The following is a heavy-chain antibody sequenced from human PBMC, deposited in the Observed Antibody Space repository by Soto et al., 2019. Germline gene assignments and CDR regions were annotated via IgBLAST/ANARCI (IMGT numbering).Heavy chain of an antibody. D-gene: IGHD1-1*01. J-gene: IGHJ6*03. CDR3: ARGPPRTAPARKNYYYYYMDV. CDR1: GGSFSGYY. V-gene: IGHV4-34*01. Sequence: SETLSLTCAVYGGSFSGYYWSWIRQPPGKGLEWIGEINHSGSTNYNPSLKSRVTISVDTSKNQFSLKLSSVTAADTAVYYCARGPPRTAPARKNYYYYYMDVWGKGTTVTVSS. CDR2: INHSGST.